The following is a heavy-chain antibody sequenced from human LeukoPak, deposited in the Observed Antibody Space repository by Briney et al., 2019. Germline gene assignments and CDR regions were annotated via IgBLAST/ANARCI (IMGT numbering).Heavy chain of an antibody. J-gene: IGHJ4*02. V-gene: IGHV4-34*01. CDR2: INHSGST. D-gene: IGHD2-2*02. Sequence: SETLSLTCAVYGGSFSGYYWSWIRQPPGKGLEWIGEINHSGSTNYNPSLKSRVTISVDTSKNQFSPKLSSVTAADTAVYYCARWVVPAAIDYWGQGTLVTVSS. CDR3: ARWVVPAAIDY. CDR1: GGSFSGYY.